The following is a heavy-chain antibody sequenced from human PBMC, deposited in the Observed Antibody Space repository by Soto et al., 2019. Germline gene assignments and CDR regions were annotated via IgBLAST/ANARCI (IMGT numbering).Heavy chain of an antibody. V-gene: IGHV4-30-2*01. D-gene: IGHD2-21*02. Sequence: TLSLTCAVSGGSIGSGGYAWAWLRQPAGKGLEWVGYIYQSGSTYYNPSLKSRVTIAADRSKNQFSLNLASVTAADTAVYYCARSYSGGDAYFDYWGQGTVVTVSS. CDR1: GGSIGSGGYA. J-gene: IGHJ4*02. CDR3: ARSYSGGDAYFDY. CDR2: IYQSGST.